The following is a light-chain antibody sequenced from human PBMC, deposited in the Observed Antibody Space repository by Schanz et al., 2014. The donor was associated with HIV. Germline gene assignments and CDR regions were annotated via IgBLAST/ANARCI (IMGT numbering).Light chain of an antibody. CDR2: DVT. CDR3: CSFAGTIWV. J-gene: IGLJ3*02. V-gene: IGLV2-14*03. Sequence: QSALTQPASVSGSPGQSITISCTGTTSDIGGYNFVSWYQQHADKAPKLMIYDVTNRPSGVSNRFSGSKSGNAASLTIFGLQAEDEADYYCCSFAGTIWVFGGGTKLTVL. CDR1: TSDIGGYNF.